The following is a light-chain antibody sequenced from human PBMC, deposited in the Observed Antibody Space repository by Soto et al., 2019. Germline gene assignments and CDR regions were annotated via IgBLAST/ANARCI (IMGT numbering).Light chain of an antibody. Sequence: EIVLTQSPATLSLSPGERATLSCRASQSVSSYLAWYQQKPGQAPRLLIYDASNRATGIPARFSGSGSGTDFTLTISSLEPEDCAVYYCQQRSNSELTFGGETKVEIK. J-gene: IGKJ4*01. V-gene: IGKV3-11*01. CDR2: DAS. CDR3: QQRSNSELT. CDR1: QSVSSY.